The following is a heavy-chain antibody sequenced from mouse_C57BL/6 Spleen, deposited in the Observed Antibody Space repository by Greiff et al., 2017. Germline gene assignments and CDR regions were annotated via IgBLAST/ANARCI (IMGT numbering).Heavy chain of an antibody. J-gene: IGHJ1*03. Sequence: EVNVVESGGDLVKPGGSLKLSCAASGFTFSSYGMSWVRQTPDKRLEWVATISSGGSYTYYPDSVKGRFTISRDNAKNTLYLQMSSLKSEDTAMYYCARQADYYGSSYGWYFDVWGTGTTVTVSS. D-gene: IGHD1-1*01. CDR3: ARQADYYGSSYGWYFDV. CDR2: ISSGGSYT. CDR1: GFTFSSYG. V-gene: IGHV5-6*01.